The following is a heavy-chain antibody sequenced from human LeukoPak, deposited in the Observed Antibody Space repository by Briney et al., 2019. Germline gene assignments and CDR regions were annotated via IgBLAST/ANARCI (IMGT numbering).Heavy chain of an antibody. CDR1: GFTVSSNY. V-gene: IGHV3-66*01. CDR3: VYGSGSYYSLDAFDI. Sequence: GGSLRLSCAASGFTVSSNYMSWVRQAPGKGLEWVSVIYSGGSTYYADSVKGRFTISRDNSKNTLYLQMNSLRAEDTAVYYCVYGSGSYYSLDAFDIWGQGTMVTVSS. J-gene: IGHJ3*02. CDR2: IYSGGST. D-gene: IGHD3-10*01.